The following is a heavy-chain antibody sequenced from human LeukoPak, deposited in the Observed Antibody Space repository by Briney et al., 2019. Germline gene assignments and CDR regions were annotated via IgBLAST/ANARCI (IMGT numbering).Heavy chain of an antibody. Sequence: SETLSLTCAVYGGSFSGYYWSWIRQPPGKGLEWIGEINHSGSTNYNPSLKSRVTISVDTSKNQFSLKLSSVTAADTAVYYCARGDGQLPFDLWGRGTLVTVST. J-gene: IGHJ2*01. D-gene: IGHD6-6*01. CDR3: ARGDGQLPFDL. CDR2: INHSGST. CDR1: GGSFSGYY. V-gene: IGHV4-34*01.